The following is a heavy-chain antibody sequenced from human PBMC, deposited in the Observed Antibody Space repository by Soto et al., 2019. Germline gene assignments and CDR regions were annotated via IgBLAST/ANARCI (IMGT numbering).Heavy chain of an antibody. CDR3: ARESSSFGRALDI. CDR1: GGSINSDGYY. Sequence: QVHLQESGPGLVKPSQTLSLTCTVSGGSINSDGYYWSWIRQHPEKGMGWIGYINYRGTTYYNPSLESRLTISADTSANQFSLQLTSVIAADTDLYYCARESSSFGRALDIWGHGTLVTVSS. D-gene: IGHD5-18*01. V-gene: IGHV4-31*03. J-gene: IGHJ4*01. CDR2: INYRGTT.